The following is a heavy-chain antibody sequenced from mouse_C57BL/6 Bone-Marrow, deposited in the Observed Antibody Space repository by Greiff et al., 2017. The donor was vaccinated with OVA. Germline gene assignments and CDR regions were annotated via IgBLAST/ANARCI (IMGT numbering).Heavy chain of an antibody. Sequence: EVKLVESGGGLVKPGGSLKLSCAASGFTFSSYAMSWVRQTPEKRLEWVASISDGGGYTYYPDNVKGRFTISRDNAKNNLYLQMSTLKSEDTAMYYCTREYGGVDYWGKGTTLTVAS. CDR2: ISDGGGYT. CDR1: GFTFSSYA. CDR3: TREYGGVDY. D-gene: IGHD1-1*02. J-gene: IGHJ2*01. V-gene: IGHV5-4*01.